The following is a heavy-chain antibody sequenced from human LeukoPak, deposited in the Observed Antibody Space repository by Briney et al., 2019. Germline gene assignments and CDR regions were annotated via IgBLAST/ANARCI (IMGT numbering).Heavy chain of an antibody. CDR3: ARDVNWKSGAFDI. Sequence: PSQTLSLTCTVSGGSISSGGYYWSWIRQPPGKGLEWIGYIYHSGSTYYNPSLKSRVTISVDRSKNQFSLKLSSATAADTAVYYCARDVNWKSGAFDIWGQGTMVTASS. CDR2: IYHSGST. D-gene: IGHD1-1*01. CDR1: GGSISSGGYY. J-gene: IGHJ3*02. V-gene: IGHV4-30-2*01.